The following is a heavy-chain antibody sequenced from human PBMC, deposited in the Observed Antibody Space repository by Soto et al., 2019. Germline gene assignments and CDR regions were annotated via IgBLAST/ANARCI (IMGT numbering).Heavy chain of an antibody. J-gene: IGHJ3*02. V-gene: IGHV3-21*01. CDR1: GFTFSSYS. Sequence: GGSLRLSCAASGFTFSSYSMNWVRQAPGKGLEWVSSISSSSSYIYYADSVKGRFTISRDNAKNSLYLQMNSLRAEDTAVYYCARGDRKLGEKDAFDIWGQGTMVTVSS. D-gene: IGHD7-27*01. CDR2: ISSSSSYI. CDR3: ARGDRKLGEKDAFDI.